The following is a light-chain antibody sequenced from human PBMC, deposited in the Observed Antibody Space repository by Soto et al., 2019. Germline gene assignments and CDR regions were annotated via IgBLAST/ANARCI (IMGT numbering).Light chain of an antibody. V-gene: IGLV1-44*01. CDR3: AAWDDSLNGVV. CDR1: SSNLGSNP. J-gene: IGLJ2*01. CDR2: TSN. Sequence: QSVLTQPPSASGTPGQRVTISCSGSSSNLGSNPVNWYQQLPGTAPKLLIYTSNQRPSGVPDRISGSKSGTSASLAISGLQSEDEAEYFCAAWDDSLNGVVFGGGTQLTVL.